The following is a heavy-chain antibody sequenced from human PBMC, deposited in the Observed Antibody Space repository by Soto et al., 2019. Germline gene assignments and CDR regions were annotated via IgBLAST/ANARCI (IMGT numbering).Heavy chain of an antibody. D-gene: IGHD3-9*01. J-gene: IGHJ3*02. CDR3: AKDYYDILTGHTAGDAFDI. CDR2: ISGSGGST. CDR1: GFTFSSYA. Sequence: GGSLRLSCAASGFTFSSYAMSWVRQAPGKGLEWVSAISGSGGSTYYADSVKGRFTISRDNSKNTLYLQMNSLRAEDTAVYYCAKDYYDILTGHTAGDAFDIWGQGTMVTVSS. V-gene: IGHV3-23*01.